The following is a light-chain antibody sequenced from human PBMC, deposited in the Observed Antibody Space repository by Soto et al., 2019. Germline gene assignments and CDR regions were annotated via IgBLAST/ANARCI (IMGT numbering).Light chain of an antibody. V-gene: IGLV1-51*01. J-gene: IGLJ3*02. CDR3: GTCDSSLSAGGV. Sequence: QSALTQPPSVSAAPGQKVTISCSGSSSNIGNNYVSWYQQLPGTAPKLLIYDNNKRPSGIPDRFSGSKSGTSATLGITGLQTGDEADYYCGTCDSSLSAGGVFGGGTKVTVL. CDR2: DNN. CDR1: SSNIGNNY.